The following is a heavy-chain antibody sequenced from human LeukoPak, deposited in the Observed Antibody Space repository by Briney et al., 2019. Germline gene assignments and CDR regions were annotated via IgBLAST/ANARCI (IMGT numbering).Heavy chain of an antibody. CDR1: GGSFSGYY. D-gene: IGHD2/OR15-2a*01. V-gene: IGHV3-23*01. J-gene: IGHJ5*02. CDR3: AKPTLSRFDP. CDR2: ISGSGGST. Sequence: PSETLSLTCAVYGGSFSGYYWSWVRQAPGKGLEWVSAISGSGGSTYYADSVKGRFTISRDNSKNTLYLQMNSLRAEDTAVYYCAKPTLSRFDPWGQGTLVTVSS.